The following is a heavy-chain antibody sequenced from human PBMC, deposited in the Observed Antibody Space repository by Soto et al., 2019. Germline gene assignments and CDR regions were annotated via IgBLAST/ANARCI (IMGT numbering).Heavy chain of an antibody. CDR2: IWSAGLT. V-gene: IGHV3-53*01. Sequence: GGSLRLSCAASGFTVSSKYMNWVRQAPGKGLEWVSIIWSAGLTYYADSVRGRFTISRDISKNILFLQMNNLRAEDSAIYYCARELPPDLWGQGTLVTV. J-gene: IGHJ5*02. D-gene: IGHD2-15*01. CDR1: GFTVSSKY. CDR3: ARELPPDL.